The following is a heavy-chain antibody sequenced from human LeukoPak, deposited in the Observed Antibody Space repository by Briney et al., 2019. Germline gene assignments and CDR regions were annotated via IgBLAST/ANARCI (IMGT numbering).Heavy chain of an antibody. V-gene: IGHV3-48*03. Sequence: GGSLRLSCAASGFTFSSYEMNWVRQAPGKGLEWVSYISSSGSTIYYADSVKGRFTISRDNAKNSLYLQMNSLRAEDTAVYYCARVLLMSTVTIIYYYYGMDVWGKGTTVTVSS. D-gene: IGHD4-17*01. CDR3: ARVLLMSTVTIIYYYYGMDV. J-gene: IGHJ6*04. CDR1: GFTFSSYE. CDR2: ISSSGSTI.